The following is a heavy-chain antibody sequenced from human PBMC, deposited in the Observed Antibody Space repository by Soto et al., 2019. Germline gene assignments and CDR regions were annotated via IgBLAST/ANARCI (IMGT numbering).Heavy chain of an antibody. CDR1: GFTFSNNA. CDR2: IRETGNT. J-gene: IGHJ4*02. D-gene: IGHD1-26*01. CDR3: AKQQMGVIRALDY. V-gene: IGHV3-23*01. Sequence: PGGYLRLSCAASGFTFSNNAMSWIRQAPGKGLEWVSTIRETGNTYYADSVRGRFATSRDNSENTLYLQMSSLRAEDTAVYYCAKQQMGVIRALDYWGQGTLVTVSS.